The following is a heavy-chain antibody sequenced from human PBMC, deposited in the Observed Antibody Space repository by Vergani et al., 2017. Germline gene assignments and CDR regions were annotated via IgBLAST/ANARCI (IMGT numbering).Heavy chain of an antibody. Sequence: EVQLVESGGGLVQPGGSLRLSCAASGFTVSSNYMSWVRQAPGKGLEWVSVIYSGGSTYYADSVKGRFTISRDNSKNTLYLQMNSLRAEDTAVYYCARASNYYGSGSYYRDWGQGTLVTVSS. CDR1: GFTVSSNY. V-gene: IGHV3-66*02. J-gene: IGHJ4*02. CDR3: ARASNYYGSGSYYRD. D-gene: IGHD3-10*01. CDR2: IYSGGST.